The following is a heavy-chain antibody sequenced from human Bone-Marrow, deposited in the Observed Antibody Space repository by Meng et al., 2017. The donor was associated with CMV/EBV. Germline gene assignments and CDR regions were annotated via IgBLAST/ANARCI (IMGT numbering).Heavy chain of an antibody. CDR1: GFTFSSYA. CDR3: AKDRGTTVVIGPFDY. J-gene: IGHJ4*02. Sequence: GGSLRLSCAASGFTFSSYAMHWVRQAPGKGLEWVAFIRYDGSNKYYADSVKGRFTISRDNSKNTLYLQMNSLRAEDTAVYYCAKDRGTTVVIGPFDYWGQGTLVTVSS. D-gene: IGHD4-23*01. CDR2: IRYDGSNK. V-gene: IGHV3-30*02.